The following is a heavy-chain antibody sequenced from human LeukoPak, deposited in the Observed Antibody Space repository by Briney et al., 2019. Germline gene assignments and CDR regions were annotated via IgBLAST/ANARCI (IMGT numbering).Heavy chain of an antibody. V-gene: IGHV5-51*01. CDR2: IYPGDSDT. J-gene: IGHJ4*02. Sequence: GESLKISCKTSGYRFTNYWIGWVRQMPGKGLEWMGIIYPGDSDTRYSPSFQGQITISADKSINTAYLQWSSLKASDTAIYYCAKMEYYGSGSSKYFDYWGQGTLVTVSS. CDR1: GYRFTNYW. D-gene: IGHD3-10*01. CDR3: AKMEYYGSGSSKYFDY.